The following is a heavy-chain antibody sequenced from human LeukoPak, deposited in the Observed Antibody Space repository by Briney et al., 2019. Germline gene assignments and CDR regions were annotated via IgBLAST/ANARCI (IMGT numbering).Heavy chain of an antibody. CDR1: GFTFDGYA. CDR3: AKGTYSSGWFDY. Sequence: PGRSLRLSCAASGFTFDGYAMHWVRQAPGKGLEWVSGISWNSGSIGYADSVKGRFTISRDNAKNSLYLQMNSLRAEDTALYYCAKGTYSSGWFDYWGQGTLVTVSS. V-gene: IGHV3-9*01. D-gene: IGHD6-19*01. J-gene: IGHJ4*02. CDR2: ISWNSGSI.